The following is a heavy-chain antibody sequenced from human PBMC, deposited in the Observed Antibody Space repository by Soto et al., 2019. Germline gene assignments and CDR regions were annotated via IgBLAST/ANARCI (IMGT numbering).Heavy chain of an antibody. V-gene: IGHV3-23*01. CDR1: GFTFTNYP. J-gene: IGHJ4*02. CDR3: AKRSLKFEGSYFDY. CDR2: ISGCDGST. Sequence: EVQVLDSGGGLVQPGGSLRLSCAASGFTFTNYPMAWVRQAPAKGLEWVSTISGCDGSTFYADSVKGRFTISRDNSKNTVYLQMNSLRVEDTAVYYCAKRSLKFEGSYFDYWGQGTLVTVSS. D-gene: IGHD3-10*01.